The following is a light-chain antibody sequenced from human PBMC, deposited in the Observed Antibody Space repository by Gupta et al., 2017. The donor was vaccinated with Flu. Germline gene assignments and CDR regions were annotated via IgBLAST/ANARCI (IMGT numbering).Light chain of an antibody. CDR1: QNVLYSSNNKNY. Sequence: IVMTQSPDSLAVSLGERATINCKSSQNVLYSSNNKNYLAWYQQKPGQPPKLLIYWASTRESGVPDRFSGSGSGTDFTLTISSLQAEDVAVYYCQQYYSTPRTFGGGTTVEIK. V-gene: IGKV4-1*01. CDR3: QQYYSTPRT. CDR2: WAS. J-gene: IGKJ4*01.